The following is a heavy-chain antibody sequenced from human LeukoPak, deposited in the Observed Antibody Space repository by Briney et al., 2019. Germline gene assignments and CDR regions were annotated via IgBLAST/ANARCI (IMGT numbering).Heavy chain of an antibody. V-gene: IGHV3-21*01. Sequence: GGSLRLSCAASGFTFSSYSMNWVRQAPGKGLEWVSSISSSSSYIYYADSVKGRFTISRDNAKNSLYLQMNSLRAEDTAVYYCAREGPCSYGPGDAFDIWGQGTMVTVSS. CDR1: GFTFSSYS. CDR2: ISSSSSYI. D-gene: IGHD5-18*01. J-gene: IGHJ3*02. CDR3: AREGPCSYGPGDAFDI.